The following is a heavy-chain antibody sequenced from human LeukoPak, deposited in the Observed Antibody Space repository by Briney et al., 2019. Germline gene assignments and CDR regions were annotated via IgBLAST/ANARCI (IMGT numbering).Heavy chain of an antibody. Sequence: SETLSLTCAVYGGSFSGYYWSWIRQPPGKGLEWVGEINHSGSTNYNPSLKSRVTISVDTSKNQFSLKLSSVTAADTAVYYCARSLVPAAIRGWFDPWGQGTLVTVSS. D-gene: IGHD2-2*02. CDR1: GGSFSGYY. CDR3: ARSLVPAAIRGWFDP. V-gene: IGHV4-34*01. CDR2: INHSGST. J-gene: IGHJ5*02.